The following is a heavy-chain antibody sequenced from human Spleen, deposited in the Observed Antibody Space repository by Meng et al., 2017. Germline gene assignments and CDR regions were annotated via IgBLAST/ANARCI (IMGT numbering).Heavy chain of an antibody. V-gene: IGHV1-69*13. CDR1: GYTFSNYV. J-gene: IGHJ4*02. D-gene: IGHD2-2*01. CDR2: INAVCGTT. CDR3: ARKAGNCISTTCYSLDY. Sequence: SVKVSCKAPGYTFSNYVIGWVRQAPGQGLERMGGINAVCGTTNYAQKFQDRVTITSDESTSTVYMELSRLTSEDTAVYFCARKAGNCISTTCYSLDYWGQGTLVTVSS.